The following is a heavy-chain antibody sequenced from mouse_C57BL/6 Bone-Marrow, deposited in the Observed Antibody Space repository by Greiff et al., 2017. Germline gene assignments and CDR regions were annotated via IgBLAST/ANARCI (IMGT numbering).Heavy chain of an antibody. J-gene: IGHJ2*01. CDR2: IHPNSGST. Sequence: QVQLQQPGAELVKPGASVKLSCKASGYTFTSYWMHWVKQRPGQGLEWIGMIHPNSGSTNYNETFKSKATLTVDKSSSTAYMQLSSLTSEDSAVYYCARNYYGSSYPYYFDYWGQGTTLTVSS. CDR3: ARNYYGSSYPYYFDY. V-gene: IGHV1-64*01. D-gene: IGHD1-1*01. CDR1: GYTFTSYW.